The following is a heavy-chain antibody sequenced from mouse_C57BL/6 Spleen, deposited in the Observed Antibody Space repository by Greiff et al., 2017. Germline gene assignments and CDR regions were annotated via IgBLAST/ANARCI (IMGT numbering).Heavy chain of an antibody. CDR3: ARPYDYDGAWFAY. J-gene: IGHJ3*01. CDR2: IYPGSGNT. V-gene: IGHV1-76*01. Sequence: VQLQQSGAELVRPGASVKLSCKASGYTFTDYYINWVKQRPGQGLEWIARIYPGSGNTYYNEKFKGKATLTAEKSSSTAYMQLSSLTSEDSAVYFCARPYDYDGAWFAYWGQGTLVTVSA. CDR1: GYTFTDYY. D-gene: IGHD2-4*01.